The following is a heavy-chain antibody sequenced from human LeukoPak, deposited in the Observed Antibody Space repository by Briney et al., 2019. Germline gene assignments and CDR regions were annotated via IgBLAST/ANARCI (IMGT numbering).Heavy chain of an antibody. Sequence: PSETLSLTCTVSGGSISGGGYYWSWIRQPPGKGLEWIGYIYHSGSTYYNPSLKSRVTISVDRSKNQFSLKLSSVTAADTAVYYCARVTGATLAFDIWGQGTMVTVSS. D-gene: IGHD1-26*01. V-gene: IGHV4-30-2*01. CDR1: GGSISGGGYY. CDR2: IYHSGST. CDR3: ARVTGATLAFDI. J-gene: IGHJ3*02.